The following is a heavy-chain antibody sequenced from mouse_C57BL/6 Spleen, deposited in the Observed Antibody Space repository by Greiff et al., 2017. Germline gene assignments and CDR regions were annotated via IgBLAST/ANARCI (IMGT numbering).Heavy chain of an antibody. CDR2: ISSGSSTI. Sequence: EVQLQESGGGLVKPGGSLKLSCAASGFTFSDYGMHWVRQAPEKGLEWVAYISSGSSTIYYADTVKGRFTISRDNAKNTLFLQMTSLRSEDTAMYYCAKPITTVVAGGAMDYWGQGTSVTVSS. V-gene: IGHV5-17*01. D-gene: IGHD1-1*01. CDR3: AKPITTVVAGGAMDY. J-gene: IGHJ4*01. CDR1: GFTFSDYG.